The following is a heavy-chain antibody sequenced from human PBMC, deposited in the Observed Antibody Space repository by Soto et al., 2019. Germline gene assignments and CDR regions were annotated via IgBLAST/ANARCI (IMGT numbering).Heavy chain of an antibody. Sequence: EVRLVESGGGLVKPGGSLRLSCAASGFTFSSYSMNWVRQAPGKGLEWVSSISSSSSYIYYADSVKGRFTISRDNAKNSLYLQMNSLRAEDTAVYYCARDHETRHHERDINWFDPWGQGTLVTVSS. CDR1: GFTFSSYS. D-gene: IGHD2-15*01. J-gene: IGHJ5*02. CDR3: ARDHETRHHERDINWFDP. CDR2: ISSSSSYI. V-gene: IGHV3-21*01.